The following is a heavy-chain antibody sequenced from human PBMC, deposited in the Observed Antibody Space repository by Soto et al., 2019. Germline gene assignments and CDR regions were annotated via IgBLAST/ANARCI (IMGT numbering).Heavy chain of an antibody. V-gene: IGHV3-48*01. D-gene: IGHD1-1*01. Sequence: GGSLRLSCAASGFTFSSYSMNWVRQAPGKGLEWVSYISSSSSTIYYADSVKGRFTISRDNAKNSLYLQMNSLRAEDTAVYYCAKRATGTYFDDWGQGTLVTVSS. CDR1: GFTFSSYS. CDR2: ISSSSSTI. CDR3: AKRATGTYFDD. J-gene: IGHJ4*02.